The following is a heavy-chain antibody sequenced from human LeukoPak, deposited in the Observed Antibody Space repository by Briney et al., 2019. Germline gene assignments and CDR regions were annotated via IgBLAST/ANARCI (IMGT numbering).Heavy chain of an antibody. J-gene: IGHJ6*03. Sequence: GASVKVSCKASAYSSTSYGMSWVRQAPGQGLEWMGWISSYNGNTKYAQKFQGRVTMTTDTSTSTAYMELRSLTSDDTAVYYCARGTISGADYYYMDVWGKGTTVTVSS. CDR3: ARGTISGADYYYMDV. V-gene: IGHV1-18*01. CDR2: ISSYNGNT. D-gene: IGHD1-1*01. CDR1: AYSSTSYG.